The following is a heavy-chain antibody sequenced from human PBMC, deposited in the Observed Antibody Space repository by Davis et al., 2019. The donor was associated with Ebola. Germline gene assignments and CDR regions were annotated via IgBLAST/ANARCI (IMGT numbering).Heavy chain of an antibody. V-gene: IGHV3-48*02. D-gene: IGHD2-21*01. CDR3: ARVNLWSRGWGMDV. Sequence: GGSLRLSCAASGFTFSNFAMNWVRQAPGKGLEWLSYISSGGITTYYADSAKGRFSSSRDNAKNSLFLQMNSLRDEDTAVYYCARVNLWSRGWGMDVWGKGTTVTVSS. J-gene: IGHJ6*03. CDR2: ISSGGITT. CDR1: GFTFSNFA.